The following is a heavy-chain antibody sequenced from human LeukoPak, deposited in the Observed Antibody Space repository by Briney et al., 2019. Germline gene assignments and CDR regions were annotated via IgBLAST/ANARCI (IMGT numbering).Heavy chain of an antibody. D-gene: IGHD5-24*01. CDR3: AKVFRDGYNYPFDY. Sequence: GGSLRLSCAASGFTFSNYAMNWVRQAPGKGLEWVSTIGSSGGSTYYADSVKGRFTISRDNSKNTLNLQMNSLRAEDTAVYYCAKVFRDGYNYPFDYWGQETLVTVSS. CDR1: GFTFSNYA. CDR2: IGSSGGST. V-gene: IGHV3-23*01. J-gene: IGHJ4*02.